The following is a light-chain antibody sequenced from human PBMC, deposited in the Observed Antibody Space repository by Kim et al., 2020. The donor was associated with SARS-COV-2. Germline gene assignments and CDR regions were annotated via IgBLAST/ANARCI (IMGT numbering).Light chain of an antibody. V-gene: IGLV2-11*01. Sequence: QSVTSSCTGTSSDVGGYNYVSWYQQHPGKAPKLIIYDVSKRPSGVPDRFSGSKSGNTASLTISGLQAEDEADYYCCSYAGSYTFYVFGTGTKVTVL. J-gene: IGLJ1*01. CDR2: DVS. CDR1: SSDVGGYNY. CDR3: CSYAGSYTFYV.